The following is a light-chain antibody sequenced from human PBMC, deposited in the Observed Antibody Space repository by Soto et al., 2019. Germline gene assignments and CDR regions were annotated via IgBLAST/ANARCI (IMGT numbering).Light chain of an antibody. V-gene: IGKV1-9*01. Sequence: SHCSHSPSSLCGSLGERVTITFRASQWISRYLAWYQQKPGNAPKLLIYVASTLQSGVPSRFSGSGSGTDFTLTISSLQPEDFATYYCQQFNSYPLTFGQGTRLEIK. CDR3: QQFNSYPLT. CDR1: QWISRY. CDR2: VAS. J-gene: IGKJ5*01.